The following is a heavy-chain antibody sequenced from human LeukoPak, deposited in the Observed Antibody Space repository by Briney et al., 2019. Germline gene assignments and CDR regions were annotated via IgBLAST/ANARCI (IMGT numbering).Heavy chain of an antibody. J-gene: IGHJ6*03. V-gene: IGHV3-7*01. CDR1: GFTFSSHW. CDR2: IKQDGSEK. Sequence: GGSLRLSCAASGFTFSSHWMSWVRQAPGKGLEWVANIKQDGSEKYYVDSVKGRFTISRDNAKNSLYLQMNSLRAEDTAVYYCAREPYSGGYGDYYYYYMDVWGKGTTVTISS. CDR3: AREPYSGGYGDYYYYYMDV. D-gene: IGHD1-26*01.